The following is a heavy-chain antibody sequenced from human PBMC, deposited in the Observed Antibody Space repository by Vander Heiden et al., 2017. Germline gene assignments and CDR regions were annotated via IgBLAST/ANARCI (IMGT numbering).Heavy chain of an antibody. CDR1: GSSMTNYY. J-gene: IGHJ4*02. D-gene: IGHD2-21*02. CDR3: ARGTKVGGDIDY. V-gene: IGHV4-59*01. CDR2: YDSSGDD. Sequence: QVQLEESGPGLVQPSETLSLTCTVSGSSMTNYYWGWIRQSQGKGLEWIGNYDSSGDDDYDPSHKSRATISVNTSRSQFSQRLNSGTVANAAEYYWARGTKVGGDIDYWGQGSLVTVS.